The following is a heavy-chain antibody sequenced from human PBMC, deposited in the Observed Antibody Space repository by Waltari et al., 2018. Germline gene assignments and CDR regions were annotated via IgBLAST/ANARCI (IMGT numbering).Heavy chain of an antibody. CDR1: GDSITTASY. J-gene: IGHJ4*02. CDR2: VYHFGSS. D-gene: IGHD4-17*01. V-gene: IGHV4-38-2*01. CDR3: ARHESAHYGGFDS. Sequence: QVQLQESGPGLVKPSETLSLTCAVPGDSITTASYWCWIRQPPGKGLEWIGYVYHFGSSSYNPSLKSRVTRSVDTSKRQFSLNLSSVTAADTAVYYCARHESAHYGGFDSWGRGTLVTVSA.